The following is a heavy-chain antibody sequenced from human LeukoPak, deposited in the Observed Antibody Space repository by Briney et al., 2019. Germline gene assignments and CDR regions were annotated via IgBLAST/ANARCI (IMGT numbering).Heavy chain of an antibody. CDR1: GFSFNIYT. V-gene: IGHV3-21*01. D-gene: IGHD3-22*01. CDR2: ISSSGSYI. CDR3: ARGALYDSSGNRYFQP. J-gene: IGHJ1*01. Sequence: GGSLRLSCAASGFSFNIYTMNWVRQAPGKGLEWVSSISSSGSYISQPDSLKGRFTISRDNAQNSLYLRMNSLRAEDTAVYYCARGALYDSSGNRYFQPWGQGTLVTVSS.